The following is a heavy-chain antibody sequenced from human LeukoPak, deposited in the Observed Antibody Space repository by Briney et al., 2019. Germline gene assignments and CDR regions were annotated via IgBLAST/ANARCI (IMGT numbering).Heavy chain of an antibody. CDR3: ARDDYRGVTNFDP. CDR1: GDSVSSTSYY. CDR2: SYYSGST. V-gene: IGHV4-39*07. Sequence: SETLSLTCSVSGDSVSSTSYYWGWIRQPPGKGLEWIGSSYYSGSTDYNPSLKSRVTISVDTAKNQLSLKLSSVTAADTAVYYCARDDYRGVTNFDPWGQGTLVTVSS. J-gene: IGHJ5*02. D-gene: IGHD3-10*01.